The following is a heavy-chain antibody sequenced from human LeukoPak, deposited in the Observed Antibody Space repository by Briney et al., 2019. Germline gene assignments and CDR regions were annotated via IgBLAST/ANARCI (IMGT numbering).Heavy chain of an antibody. Sequence: ASVKVSCKASGYTFTGYYMHWVRQAPGQGLEWMGWINPNSGGTNYARKFQGRVTMTRDTSISTAYMELSRLRSDDTAVYYCARGYYGSGSLKFDPWGQGTLVTVSS. D-gene: IGHD3-10*01. V-gene: IGHV1-2*02. J-gene: IGHJ5*02. CDR2: INPNSGGT. CDR3: ARGYYGSGSLKFDP. CDR1: GYTFTGYY.